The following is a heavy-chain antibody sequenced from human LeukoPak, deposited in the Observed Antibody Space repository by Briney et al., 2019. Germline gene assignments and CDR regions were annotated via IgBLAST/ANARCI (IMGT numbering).Heavy chain of an antibody. V-gene: IGHV1-8*01. D-gene: IGHD3-9*01. Sequence: ASVKVSSKASGYTFTRYDINWGPQATRQGLEWMGWMNPNSGNTGYAQNFQGRVTMTRNTSISTAYMELSSLRSEDTAVYYCARKVGYDILTGHPYYYYYMDVWGKGTTVTVSS. CDR2: MNPNSGNT. J-gene: IGHJ6*03. CDR1: GYTFTRYD. CDR3: ARKVGYDILTGHPYYYYYMDV.